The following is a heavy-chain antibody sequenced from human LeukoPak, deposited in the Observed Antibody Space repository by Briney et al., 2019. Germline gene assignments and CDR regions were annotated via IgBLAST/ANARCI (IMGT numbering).Heavy chain of an antibody. D-gene: IGHD2-15*01. CDR1: GFTFSSYA. J-gene: IGHJ4*02. V-gene: IGHV3-23*01. Sequence: GGSLRLSCAASGFTFSSYAMIWVRQAPGKGLVWVSVIAGSGGSTDYADSVKGRFTISRDNSKNTLYLQMSSLRAEDTAVYYCAKGTLGYCSGGSCYSGYWGQGTLVTVSS. CDR2: IAGSGGST. CDR3: AKGTLGYCSGGSCYSGY.